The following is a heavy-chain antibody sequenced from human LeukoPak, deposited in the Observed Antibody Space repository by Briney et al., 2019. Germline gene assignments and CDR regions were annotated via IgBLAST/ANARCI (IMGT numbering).Heavy chain of an antibody. Sequence: SETLSLTCAVYGGSFSDYYWSWIRQPPGKGLDWIGEIDHSGSTNYNPSLKSRVAISVDTSKNQFSLKLSSVTAADTAVYYCARRLNDILTGFMAFDIWGQGTMVTVSS. CDR3: ARRLNDILTGFMAFDI. CDR2: IDHSGST. V-gene: IGHV4-34*01. D-gene: IGHD3-9*01. CDR1: GGSFSDYY. J-gene: IGHJ3*02.